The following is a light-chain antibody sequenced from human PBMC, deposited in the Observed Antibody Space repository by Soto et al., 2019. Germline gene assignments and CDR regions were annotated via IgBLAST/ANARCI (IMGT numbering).Light chain of an antibody. V-gene: IGKV3-15*01. Sequence: EIAMTQSPATLSVSPGERATLSCRVSQSISTELAWYQQIPGQPPRLLIYSASTRATGVPARFTGSGSGSEFTLTISGLQSEDFAIYYCQQGHNWPLTFGQGTRLEI. CDR2: SAS. CDR1: QSISTE. CDR3: QQGHNWPLT. J-gene: IGKJ2*01.